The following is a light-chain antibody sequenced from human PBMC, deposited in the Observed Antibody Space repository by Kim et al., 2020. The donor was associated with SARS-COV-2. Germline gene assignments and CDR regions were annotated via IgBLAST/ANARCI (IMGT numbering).Light chain of an antibody. CDR2: EVS. Sequence: PVTISRTGTSSNVVGYNSVSWYQQHPGKAPKLMIYEVSKRPSGVPDRFSGCKSGNTASLTVSGLQAEDEADYYCSSYAGSNTIYVFGTGTKVTVL. J-gene: IGLJ1*01. V-gene: IGLV2-8*01. CDR1: SSNVVGYNS. CDR3: SSYAGSNTIYV.